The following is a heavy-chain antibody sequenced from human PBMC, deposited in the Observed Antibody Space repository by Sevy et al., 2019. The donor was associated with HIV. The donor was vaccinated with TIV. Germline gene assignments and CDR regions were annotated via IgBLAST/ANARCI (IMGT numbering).Heavy chain of an antibody. V-gene: IGHV3-23*01. Sequence: GGSLRLSCAASGFTFSSYAMSWVRQAPGKGLEWVSAISGSGGSTYYADSVKGRFTISRDNSKNTLYLQMNSLRAEDTAVYYCAKDRMVQGVTGKDDAFDIWGQGTMVTVSS. CDR1: GFTFSSYA. J-gene: IGHJ3*02. D-gene: IGHD3-10*01. CDR3: AKDRMVQGVTGKDDAFDI. CDR2: ISGSGGST.